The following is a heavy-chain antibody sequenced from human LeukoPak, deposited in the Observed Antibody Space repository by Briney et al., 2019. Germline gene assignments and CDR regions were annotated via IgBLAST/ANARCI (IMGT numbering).Heavy chain of an antibody. CDR3: ATCIAARPDYFDY. V-gene: IGHV4-59*12. Sequence: SETLSLTCTVSGGSISSYYWSWIRQPPGKGLEWIGYIYYSGSTNYKPSLKSRVTISVDTSKNQFSLKLSSVTAADTAVYYCATCIAARPDYFDYWGQGTLVTVSS. CDR1: GGSISSYY. CDR2: IYYSGST. J-gene: IGHJ4*02. D-gene: IGHD6-6*01.